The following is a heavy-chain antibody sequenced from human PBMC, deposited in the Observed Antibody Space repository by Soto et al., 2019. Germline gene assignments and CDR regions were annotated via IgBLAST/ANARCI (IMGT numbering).Heavy chain of an antibody. D-gene: IGHD3-3*01. V-gene: IGHV4-31*03. CDR3: ARNYDFWSGPTGYYGMDV. J-gene: IGHJ6*02. CDR2: IYYSGST. Sequence: SETLSLTCTVSGGSISSGGYYWSWIRQHPGKGLEWIGYIYYSGSTYYNPSLKSRVTISVDTSKNQFSLKLSRLRSDDTAVYYCARNYDFWSGPTGYYGMDVWGQGTTVTVS. CDR1: GGSISSGGYY.